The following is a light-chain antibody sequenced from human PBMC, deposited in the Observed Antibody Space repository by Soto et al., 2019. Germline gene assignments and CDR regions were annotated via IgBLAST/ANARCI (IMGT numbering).Light chain of an antibody. CDR3: SSFAGSNNFPYV. CDR1: SSDVGAYDY. J-gene: IGLJ1*01. V-gene: IGLV2-8*01. CDR2: EIN. Sequence: QSALTQPPSAFGSPGQSVTISCTGTSSDVGAYDYVSWYQQHTGNAPKLMIYEINKRPSGVPDRFSGSKSGNTASLTVSGLQAEDEADYYCSSFAGSNNFPYVFGTGTKVTVL.